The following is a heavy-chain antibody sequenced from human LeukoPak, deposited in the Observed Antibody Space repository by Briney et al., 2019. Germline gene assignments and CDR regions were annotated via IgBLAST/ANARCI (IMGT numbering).Heavy chain of an antibody. Sequence: GGSLRLSCAASGFTFSSYAMSWVRQAPGKGLEWVSAISGSGGSTYYADSVKGRFTISRDNSKNTLYLQMNSLRAEDTAVYYCARADDSSSGYFDYWGQGTLVTVSS. CDR2: ISGSGGST. V-gene: IGHV3-23*01. J-gene: IGHJ4*02. D-gene: IGHD6-6*01. CDR3: ARADDSSSGYFDY. CDR1: GFTFSSYA.